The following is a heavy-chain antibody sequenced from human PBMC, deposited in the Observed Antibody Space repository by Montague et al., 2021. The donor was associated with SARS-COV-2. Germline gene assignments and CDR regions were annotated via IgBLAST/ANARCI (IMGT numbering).Heavy chain of an antibody. CDR1: GYTFTTYG. J-gene: IGHJ3*02. Sequence: SVKVSCKASGYTFTTYGINWVRQAPGQGLEWMGWISTSNSDTNYVQKLQGRVSLTRDTSTTTAYLELRSLRSDDTAVYYGARDRVEEQRLAYDTFDIWGQGTLVTVSS. CDR3: ARDRVEEQRLAYDTFDI. V-gene: IGHV1-18*04. CDR2: ISTSNSDT. D-gene: IGHD6-25*01.